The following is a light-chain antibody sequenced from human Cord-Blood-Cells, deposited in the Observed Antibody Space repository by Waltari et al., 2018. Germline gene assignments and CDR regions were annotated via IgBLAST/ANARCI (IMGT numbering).Light chain of an antibody. Sequence: VMTQSPATLSVSPGERATLSCRASQSVSSNLAWYQQKPGQAPRLLIYGASTRATGIPARFSGSGSGTEFTLTISSLQSEDFAVFYCQQYNNWPPYSFGQGTKLEIK. V-gene: IGKV3-15*01. J-gene: IGKJ2*03. CDR1: QSVSSN. CDR2: GAS. CDR3: QQYNNWPPYS.